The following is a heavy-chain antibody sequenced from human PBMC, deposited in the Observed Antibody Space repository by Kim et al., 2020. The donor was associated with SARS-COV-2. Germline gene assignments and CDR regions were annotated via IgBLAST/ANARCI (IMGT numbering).Heavy chain of an antibody. J-gene: IGHJ5*02. CDR1: GYTFTGYY. CDR3: ARDYDILTGYHVGPYNWFDP. D-gene: IGHD3-9*01. CDR2: INPNSGGT. Sequence: ASVKVSCKASGYTFTGYYMHWVRQAPGQGLEWMGWINPNSGGTNYAQKFQGRVTMTRDTSISTAYMELSRLRSDDTAVYYCARDYDILTGYHVGPYNWFDPWGQGTLVTVSS. V-gene: IGHV1-2*02.